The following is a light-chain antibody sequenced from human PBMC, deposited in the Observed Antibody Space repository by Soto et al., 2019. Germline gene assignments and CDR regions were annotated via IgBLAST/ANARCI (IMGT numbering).Light chain of an antibody. CDR2: DNN. V-gene: IGLV1-51*01. CDR3: ATWDYSLTGEV. CDR1: SSNIGNNY. Sequence: QSALTQPPSVSAAPGQKVTISCSGSSSNIGNNYVSWYQQLPGTAPKLLIYDNNKRPSGIPDRFSGSKSGTSGTLDITGLQTGDEADYYCATWDYSLTGEVFGGGTQLTVL. J-gene: IGLJ7*01.